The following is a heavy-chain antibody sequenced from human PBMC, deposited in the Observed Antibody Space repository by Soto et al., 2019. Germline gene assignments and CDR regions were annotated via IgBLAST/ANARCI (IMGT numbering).Heavy chain of an antibody. J-gene: IGHJ4*02. Sequence: GGSLILSCATSGFILSDCAMNWVRQAPGKGLEWVSYISSSSSVIDYADSVKGRFTISRDNSKNTLYLQMNSLRAEDTDVYYCAKDAYQLLYFDYWGQGTLVTVSS. CDR2: ISSSSSVI. V-gene: IGHV3-48*01. D-gene: IGHD2-2*01. CDR3: AKDAYQLLYFDY. CDR1: GFILSDCA.